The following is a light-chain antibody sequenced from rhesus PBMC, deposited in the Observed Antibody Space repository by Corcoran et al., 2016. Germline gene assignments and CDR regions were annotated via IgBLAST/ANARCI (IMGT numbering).Light chain of an antibody. V-gene: IGKV3-42*03. J-gene: IGKJ4*01. CDR3: QQYSNRPLT. CDR1: PSVSSS. CDR2: GAS. Sequence: EIVMTQSPATLSLSPGERATLSCRTSPSVSSSLAWYQQKPGKAPRLLIYGASNRATGIPDRFSGSGSGTEFTLTISSLEPEDFAVYYCQQYSNRPLTFGGGTKVEIK.